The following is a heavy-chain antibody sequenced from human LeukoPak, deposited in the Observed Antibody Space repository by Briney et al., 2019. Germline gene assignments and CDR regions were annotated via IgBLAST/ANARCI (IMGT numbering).Heavy chain of an antibody. D-gene: IGHD3-10*01. CDR3: ATTALWFGESILDY. V-gene: IGHV4-34*01. CDR2: INHSGST. Sequence: PSETLSLTCAVYGGSFSGYYWSWIRQPPGKGLEWIGEINHSGSTNYNPSLKSRVTISVDKSKNQFSLKLSSVTAADTAVYYCATTALWFGESILDYWGQGTLVTVSS. J-gene: IGHJ4*02. CDR1: GGSFSGYY.